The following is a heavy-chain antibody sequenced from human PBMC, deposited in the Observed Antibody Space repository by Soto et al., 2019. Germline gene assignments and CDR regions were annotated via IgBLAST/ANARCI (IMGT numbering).Heavy chain of an antibody. J-gene: IGHJ3*02. CDR3: AKYVSGAFDI. D-gene: IGHD2-2*01. CDR1: GYTFMNYG. Sequence: ASVKVSCKASGYTFMNYGISWMRQAPGQGLEWMGWSSPYNGNAIYAQNVQGRVTVTADRSTSTAYMELRSLRSDDTAVYYCAKYVSGAFDIWGQGTMVTVSS. V-gene: IGHV1-18*01. CDR2: SSPYNGNA.